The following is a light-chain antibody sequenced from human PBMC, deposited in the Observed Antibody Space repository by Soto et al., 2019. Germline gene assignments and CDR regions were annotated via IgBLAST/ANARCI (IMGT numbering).Light chain of an antibody. V-gene: IGLV2-14*03. CDR1: SSDVGGYNY. CDR3: SSYTSSSTRV. Sequence: QSVLTQPASVSGSPGQSITISCTGTSSDVGGYNYVSWYQQHPGEAPKLMIYDVSNRPSGVSNRFSGSKSGNTASLTISRLQAEDEADYYCSSYTSSSTRVFGGGTKLTVL. CDR2: DVS. J-gene: IGLJ2*01.